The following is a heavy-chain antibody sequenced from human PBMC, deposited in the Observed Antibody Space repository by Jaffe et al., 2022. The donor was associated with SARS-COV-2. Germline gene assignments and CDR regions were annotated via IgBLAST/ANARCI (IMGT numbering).Heavy chain of an antibody. CDR2: ISGSGGSI. Sequence: EVQLLESGGGLVQPGGSLRLSCAASEFSGYAMTWVRQAPGKGLEWVSTISGSGGSIYYADSVKGRFTISRDKSKNTLFLQMNSLRAEDTAIYYCAKSPTSRVGGSLYGMDVWGQGTTVTVSS. CDR3: AKSPTSRVGGSLYGMDV. J-gene: IGHJ6*02. V-gene: IGHV3-23*01. CDR1: EFSGYA. D-gene: IGHD2-2*01.